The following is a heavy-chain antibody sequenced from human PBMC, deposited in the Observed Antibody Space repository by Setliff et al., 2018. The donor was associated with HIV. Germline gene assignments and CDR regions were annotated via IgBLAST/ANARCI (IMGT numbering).Heavy chain of an antibody. Sequence: GGSLRLSCAASGFTFSSYSMNWVRQAPGKGLEWVSFISGNSGAVTYADSVKGRFTISRDNARNSLYLQLNSLRAEDTAVYYCARDRGGSYTPLDYWGQGTLVTVSS. CDR2: ISGNSGAV. D-gene: IGHD1-26*01. V-gene: IGHV3-48*01. CDR3: ARDRGGSYTPLDY. J-gene: IGHJ4*02. CDR1: GFTFSSYS.